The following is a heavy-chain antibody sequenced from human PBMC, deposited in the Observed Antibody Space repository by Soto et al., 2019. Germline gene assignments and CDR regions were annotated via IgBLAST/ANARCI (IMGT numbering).Heavy chain of an antibody. D-gene: IGHD1-26*01. CDR3: ARGNRVGATRGGWFDP. CDR1: GGSFSGYY. CDR2: INHSGST. Sequence: QVQLQQWGAGLLKPSETLSLTCAVYGGSFSGYYWSWIRQPPGKGLEWIGEINHSGSTNYSPSLTTQVTISVDTSKTQFSLKLSSVTAADTAVYYCARGNRVGATRGGWFDPWGQGTLVTVSS. J-gene: IGHJ5*02. V-gene: IGHV4-34*01.